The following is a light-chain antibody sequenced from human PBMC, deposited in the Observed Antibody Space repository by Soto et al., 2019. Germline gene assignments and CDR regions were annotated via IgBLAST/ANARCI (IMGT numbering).Light chain of an antibody. CDR2: DVS. Sequence: QSALTQPASVSGSPGQSITISCTGTSSDIGDYNYVSWYQQRPGKAPKLMIYDVSNRPSGVSNRFSGSKSGSTASLTISGLQAEDEAEYYCSSYASSSTIYVFGTGTKSPS. CDR3: SSYASSSTIYV. CDR1: SSDIGDYNY. J-gene: IGLJ1*01. V-gene: IGLV2-14*01.